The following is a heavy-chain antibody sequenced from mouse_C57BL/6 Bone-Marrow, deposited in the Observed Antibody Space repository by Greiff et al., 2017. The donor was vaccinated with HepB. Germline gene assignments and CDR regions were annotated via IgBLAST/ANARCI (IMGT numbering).Heavy chain of an antibody. CDR2: IYPGSGST. Sequence: QVQLQQPGAELVKPGASVKMSCKASGYTFTSYWITWVKQRPGQGLEWIGDIYPGSGSTNYNEKFKSKATLTVDTSSSTAYMQLSSLTSEDSAVYYCARLGSPSYYGSSLWYFDVWGTGTTVTVSS. CDR3: ARLGSPSYYGSSLWYFDV. J-gene: IGHJ1*03. D-gene: IGHD1-1*01. V-gene: IGHV1-55*01. CDR1: GYTFTSYW.